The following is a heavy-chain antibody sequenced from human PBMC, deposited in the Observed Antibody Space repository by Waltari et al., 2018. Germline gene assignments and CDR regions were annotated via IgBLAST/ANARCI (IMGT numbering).Heavy chain of an antibody. CDR3: ARREGPANAWYFDL. Sequence: QVQLQESGPGLVKPSETLSLTCTVSGGSVRSGSSFWSWIRQPPGKGLEWIAFIYYSGSTNYNPSRESRVTISVDTSRNQFSLKMNSVTTADTAVYYCARREGPANAWYFDLWGRGTLVTVSS. CDR2: IYYSGST. V-gene: IGHV4-61*01. J-gene: IGHJ2*01. D-gene: IGHD2-15*01. CDR1: GGSVRSGSSF.